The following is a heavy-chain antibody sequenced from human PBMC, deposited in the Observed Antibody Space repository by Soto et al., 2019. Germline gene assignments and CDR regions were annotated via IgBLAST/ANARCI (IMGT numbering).Heavy chain of an antibody. V-gene: IGHV3-74*01. CDR3: TRAPPMGHYYYYYGMDV. D-gene: IGHD1-26*01. Sequence: LRLSCAASGFSFSSYWMHWVRQAPGKGLVWVSRINSDGSSTSYADSVKGRFTISRDNAKNTLYLQMNSLRAEDTAVYSCTRAPPMGHYYYYYGMDVWGQGTTVTVSS. CDR2: INSDGSST. J-gene: IGHJ6*02. CDR1: GFSFSSYW.